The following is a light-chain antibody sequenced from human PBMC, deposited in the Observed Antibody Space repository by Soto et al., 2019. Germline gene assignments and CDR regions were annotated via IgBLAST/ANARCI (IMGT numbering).Light chain of an antibody. CDR1: ISDIGGYNF. CDR3: ASYTRTTTLV. Sequence: QSVLTQPASVSGSPGQSITISCTGTISDIGGYNFISWYQHHPGKAPKLVIYDVNNLPSGISYRFSGSKSGNTASLTISGLQAEDEADYYCASYTRTTTLVFGGGTKLTVL. J-gene: IGLJ2*01. CDR2: DVN. V-gene: IGLV2-14*01.